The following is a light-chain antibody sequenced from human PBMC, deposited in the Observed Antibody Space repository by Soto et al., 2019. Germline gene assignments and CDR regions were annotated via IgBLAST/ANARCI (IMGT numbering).Light chain of an antibody. CDR3: SSYTSSSTLAVV. J-gene: IGLJ2*01. CDR1: SSDVGGYNY. CDR2: EVS. Sequence: QSALTQPASVSGSPGQSITISCTGTSSDVGGYNYVSWYQQHPGKAPKLMIYEVSNRPSGVSNRFFGSKSGNTASLTISGLQAEDEADYYCSSYTSSSTLAVVFGGGTQLTVL. V-gene: IGLV2-14*01.